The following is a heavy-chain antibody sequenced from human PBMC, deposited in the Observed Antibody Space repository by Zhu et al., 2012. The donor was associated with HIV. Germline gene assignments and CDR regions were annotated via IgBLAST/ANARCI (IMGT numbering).Heavy chain of an antibody. Sequence: QVQLQESGPGLVKPSETLSLTCSVSGGSISSSSYYWGWIRQPPGKGLEWIASIYYSGSTYYNPSLKSRVTISVDTSKNQFSLKLSSVTAADTAVYYCARQAVAPGGVDYWGQGNSGHRLL. CDR3: ARQAVAPGGVDY. CDR2: IYYSGST. V-gene: IGHV4-39*07. J-gene: IGHJ4*02. CDR1: GGSISSSSYY. D-gene: IGHD6-19*01.